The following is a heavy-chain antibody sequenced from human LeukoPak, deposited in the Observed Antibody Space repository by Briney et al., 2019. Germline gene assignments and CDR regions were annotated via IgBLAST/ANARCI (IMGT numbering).Heavy chain of an antibody. J-gene: IGHJ4*02. CDR1: GFTFSSYS. CDR2: ISSSSSYI. D-gene: IGHD3-22*01. V-gene: IGHV3-21*01. Sequence: PGGSLTLSCAASGFTFSSYSMNWVRQAPGKGLEWVSSISSSSSYIYYADSVKGRFTISRDNDKNSLYLQMNSLRAEDTAVYYCARENYSDSSGYQGGFDYWGQGTLVTVSS. CDR3: ARENYSDSSGYQGGFDY.